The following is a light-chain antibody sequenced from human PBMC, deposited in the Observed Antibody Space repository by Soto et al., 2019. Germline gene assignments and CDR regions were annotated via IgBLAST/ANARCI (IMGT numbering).Light chain of an antibody. CDR1: QSASTN. CDR2: SAS. J-gene: IGKJ1*01. Sequence: ETVMTQSPATLSLSPGERATLSCRASQSASTNLDWYQQRPGQAPRLLIYSASIRATGIPARFNGSGSETEFTLTISSLESEDSALYYWQQYKNWPPWTFGQGTKVEV. CDR3: QQYKNWPPWT. V-gene: IGKV3-15*01.